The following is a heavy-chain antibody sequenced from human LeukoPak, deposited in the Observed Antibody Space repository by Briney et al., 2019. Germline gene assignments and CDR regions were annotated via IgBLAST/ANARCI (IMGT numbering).Heavy chain of an antibody. D-gene: IGHD4-23*01. CDR2: IYYSGST. V-gene: IGHV4-59*12. J-gene: IGHJ4*02. CDR3: ARVVEDYGGIAEYYFDY. Sequence: SETLSLTCTVSGGSISSYYWSWIRQPPGKGLEWIGYIYYSGSTYYNPSLKSRVTISVDTSKNQFSLKLSSVTAADTAVYYCARVVEDYGGIAEYYFDYWGQGTLVTVSS. CDR1: GGSISSYY.